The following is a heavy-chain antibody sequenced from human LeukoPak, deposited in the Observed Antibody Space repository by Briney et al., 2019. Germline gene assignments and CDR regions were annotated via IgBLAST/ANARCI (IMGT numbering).Heavy chain of an antibody. D-gene: IGHD3-9*01. Sequence: GGSLRLSCTASGFTFSSYAMSWVRQAPGKGLEWVSAISGSGGRTDYADSVKGRFTISRDNSKNSLYLQMISLRAEDTALYYCAKPATYYDILTGYDYWGQGTLVTVSS. CDR2: ISGSGGRT. CDR1: GFTFSSYA. J-gene: IGHJ4*02. CDR3: AKPATYYDILTGYDY. V-gene: IGHV3-23*01.